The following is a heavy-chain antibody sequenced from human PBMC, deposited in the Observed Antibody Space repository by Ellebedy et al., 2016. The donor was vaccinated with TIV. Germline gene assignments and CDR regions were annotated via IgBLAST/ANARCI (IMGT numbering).Heavy chain of an antibody. V-gene: IGHV4-30-4*01. CDR2: IYHSETT. CDR1: GASISSDDYY. J-gene: IGHJ1*01. D-gene: IGHD2/OR15-2a*01. Sequence: SETLSLTXAVSGASISSDDYYWGWIRQPPGQGLEWIGHIYHSETTHYNVSLKSRVTISIDMAKNQFSLNLRSVTAADTAVYFCARILTNIAPFAAYIQNWGQGTPVTVSS. CDR3: ARILTNIAPFAAYIQN.